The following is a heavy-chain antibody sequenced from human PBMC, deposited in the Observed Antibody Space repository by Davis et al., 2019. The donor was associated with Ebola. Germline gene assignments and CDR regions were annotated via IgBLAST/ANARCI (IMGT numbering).Heavy chain of an antibody. D-gene: IGHD2-21*01. V-gene: IGHV4-34*01. CDR3: ARHIGAFDI. Sequence: SETLSLTCAVYGGSFSGYYWSWIRQPPGKGLEWIGEINHSGSTNYNPSLKSRVNISVDTSKNQFSLRLSSVTAADTAVYYCARHIGAFDIWGQGAMVTVSS. CDR1: GGSFSGYY. J-gene: IGHJ3*02. CDR2: INHSGST.